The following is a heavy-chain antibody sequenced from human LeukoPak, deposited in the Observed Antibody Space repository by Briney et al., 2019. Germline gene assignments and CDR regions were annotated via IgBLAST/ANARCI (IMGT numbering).Heavy chain of an antibody. D-gene: IGHD5-24*01. J-gene: IGHJ4*02. V-gene: IGHV4-59*01. CDR3: ARVLATMNFDY. CDR2: TYYSGST. Sequence: SETLSLTCTVSGGSISSYYWSWIRQPPGKGLEWIGYTYYSGSTNYNPSLKSRVTISVDTSKNQFSLKLSSVTAADTAVYYCARVLATMNFDYWGQGTLVTVSS. CDR1: GGSISSYY.